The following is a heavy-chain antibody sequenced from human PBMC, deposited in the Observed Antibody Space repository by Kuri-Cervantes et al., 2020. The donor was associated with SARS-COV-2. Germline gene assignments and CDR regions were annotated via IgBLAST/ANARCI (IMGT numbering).Heavy chain of an antibody. Sequence: GESLKISCAASGFTFSSYAMSWVRQAPGKGLEWVSAISGSGGSTYYADSVKGRFTISRDNSKNTLYLQMNSLRAEDTAVYYCAREADIAAAERYYYYYYGMAVWGQGNTVHVSS. CDR2: ISGSGGST. CDR1: GFTFSSYA. CDR3: AREADIAAAERYYYYYYGMAV. V-gene: IGHV3-23*01. J-gene: IGHJ6*02. D-gene: IGHD6-13*01.